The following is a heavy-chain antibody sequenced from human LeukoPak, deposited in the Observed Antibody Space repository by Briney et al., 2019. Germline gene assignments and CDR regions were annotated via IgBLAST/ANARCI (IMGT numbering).Heavy chain of an antibody. CDR3: ARHLGSSGYYGGYYFDY. CDR1: GYSISSAYY. D-gene: IGHD3-22*01. V-gene: IGHV4-38-2*02. CDR2: INHSGST. J-gene: IGHJ4*02. Sequence: SSETLSLTCTVSGYSISSAYYWGWIRQPPGKGLEWIGEINHSGSTNYNPSLESRVTISVDTSKNQFSLKLSSVTAADTAVYYCARHLGSSGYYGGYYFDYWGQGTLVTVSS.